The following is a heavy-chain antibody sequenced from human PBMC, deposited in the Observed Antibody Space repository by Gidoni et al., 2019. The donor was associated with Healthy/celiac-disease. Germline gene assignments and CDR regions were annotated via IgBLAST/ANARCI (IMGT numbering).Heavy chain of an antibody. CDR2: INHSGST. CDR1: GGSFSGYY. CDR3: ASTPRITIFGIRTYYYGMDV. V-gene: IGHV4-34*01. J-gene: IGHJ6*02. D-gene: IGHD3-3*01. Sequence: QVQLQQWGAGLLKPSETLSLTCAVYGGSFSGYYWSWIRQPPGKGLEWIGEINHSGSTNYNPSLKSRVTISVDTSKNQFSLKLSSVTAADTAVYYCASTPRITIFGIRTYYYGMDVWGQGTTVTVSS.